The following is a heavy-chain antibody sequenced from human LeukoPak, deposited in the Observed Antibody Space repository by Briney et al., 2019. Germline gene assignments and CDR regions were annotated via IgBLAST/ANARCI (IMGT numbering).Heavy chain of an antibody. V-gene: IGHV4-4*07. CDR2: MHPSGST. CDR1: GGSITNNY. J-gene: IGHJ4*02. Sequence: SETLSLTCTVSGGSITNNYWAWIRQPAGKGLEWIGRMHPSGSTNYNPSLKSRLTVSLDTSKNQFSLKLTSVTAADTAIYYCARDGGSGWYDYWGQGTLVTVSS. D-gene: IGHD6-19*01. CDR3: ARDGGSGWYDY.